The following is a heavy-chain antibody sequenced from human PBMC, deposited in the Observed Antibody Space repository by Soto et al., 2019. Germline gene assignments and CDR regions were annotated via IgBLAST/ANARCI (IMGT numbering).Heavy chain of an antibody. J-gene: IGHJ6*02. CDR1: GGSISSYY. D-gene: IGHD3-3*01. V-gene: IGHV4-4*07. CDR3: ARGSLVSIFGVAKPGYGMDV. Sequence: ETLSLTCTVSGGSISSYYWSWIRQPAGKGLEWIGRIYTSGSTNYNPSLKSRVTMSVDTSKNQFSLKLSSVTAADTAVYYCARGSLVSIFGVAKPGYGMDVWGQGTTVTVSS. CDR2: IYTSGST.